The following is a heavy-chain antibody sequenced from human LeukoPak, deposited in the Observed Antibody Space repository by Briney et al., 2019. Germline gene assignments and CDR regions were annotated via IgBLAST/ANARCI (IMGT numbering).Heavy chain of an antibody. D-gene: IGHD3-10*01. J-gene: IGHJ4*02. Sequence: GESLKISCKGSGYSFTSYWIGWVRQMAGKGLEGMGITYPGDSDTRYGPSFQGQVTISADKSISTAYLQWSSLKASDTAMYYCVTRHYGSGSYYFDYWGQGTLVTVSS. V-gene: IGHV5-51*01. CDR3: VTRHYGSGSYYFDY. CDR2: TYPGDSDT. CDR1: GYSFTSYW.